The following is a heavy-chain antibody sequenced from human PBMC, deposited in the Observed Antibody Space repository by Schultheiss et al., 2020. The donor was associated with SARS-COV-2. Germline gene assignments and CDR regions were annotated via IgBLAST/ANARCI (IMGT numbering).Heavy chain of an antibody. J-gene: IGHJ4*02. CDR1: GFTFSNAW. D-gene: IGHD4-11*01. V-gene: IGHV3-30*03. Sequence: GGSLRLSCAASGFTFSNAWMSWVRQAPGKGLEWVAVISYDGSNKYYADSVKGRFTISRDNSKNTLYLQMNSLRAEDTAVYYCARTVLPTVTTGYDYWGQGTLVTVSS. CDR3: ARTVLPTVTTGYDY. CDR2: ISYDGSNK.